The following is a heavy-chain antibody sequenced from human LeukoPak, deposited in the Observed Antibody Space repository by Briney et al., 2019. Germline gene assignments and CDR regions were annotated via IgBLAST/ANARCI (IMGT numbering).Heavy chain of an antibody. V-gene: IGHV3-48*03. J-gene: IGHJ4*02. CDR3: ARVEIPWSFDY. CDR1: GFTFSSYE. Sequence: PGGSLRLSCAASGFTFSSYEMNWVRQAPGKGLEWVSYISSSGSTIYYADSVKGRFTISRDNAKNSLYLQMNSLRAEDTAVYYCARVEIPWSFDYWGQGTLVTVSS. D-gene: IGHD2-21*01. CDR2: ISSSGSTI.